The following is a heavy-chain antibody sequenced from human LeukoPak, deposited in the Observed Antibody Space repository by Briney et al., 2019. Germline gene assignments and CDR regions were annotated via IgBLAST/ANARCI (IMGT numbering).Heavy chain of an antibody. J-gene: IGHJ3*02. CDR2: IYHNGNT. V-gene: IGHV4-30-2*01. D-gene: IGHD2-15*01. CDR1: GGSISYSGYS. Sequence: ASETLSLTCAVAGGSISYSGYSWRWLRQPPGKGLEWIGYIYHNGNTYYNPSLNSRVTISVDRSKNQFSLQLSSVTAADTAVYYCARAGDLVVVAMGAFDIWGQGTMVTVSS. CDR3: ARAGDLVVVAMGAFDI.